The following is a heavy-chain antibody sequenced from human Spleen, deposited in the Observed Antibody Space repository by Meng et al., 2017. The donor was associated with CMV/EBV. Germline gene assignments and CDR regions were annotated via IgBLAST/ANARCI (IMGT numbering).Heavy chain of an antibody. J-gene: IGHJ6*02. Sequence: GGSLRLSCKGSGYSFTSYWIGWVRQMPGKGLEWMGIIYPGDSDTRYSPSFQGQVTISADKSISTAYLQWSSLKASDTAMYYCARLGHCSSTSCRGGGLDVWGQGTTVTVSS. D-gene: IGHD2-2*01. CDR2: IYPGDSDT. CDR1: GYSFTSYW. V-gene: IGHV5-51*01. CDR3: ARLGHCSSTSCRGGGLDV.